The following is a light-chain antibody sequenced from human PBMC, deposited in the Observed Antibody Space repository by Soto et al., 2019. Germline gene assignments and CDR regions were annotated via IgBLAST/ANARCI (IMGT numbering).Light chain of an antibody. V-gene: IGKV3-11*01. CDR1: QSVSSY. Sequence: ETVLTQSPASLSLSPGESATLSCRASQSVSSYLAWYQQKPGQAPRLLIYDASNRATGVPARFSGSGSGTDFTLTISSLGPEDFAVYYCQQRSNWTFGQGTKVDIK. CDR3: QQRSNWT. J-gene: IGKJ1*01. CDR2: DAS.